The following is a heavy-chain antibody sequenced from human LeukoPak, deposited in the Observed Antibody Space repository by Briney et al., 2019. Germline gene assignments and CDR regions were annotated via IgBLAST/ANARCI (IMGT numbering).Heavy chain of an antibody. V-gene: IGHV4-39*07. CDR2: IYYSGST. CDR1: GGSISSSSYY. CDR3: ARLVGGGPTMDV. J-gene: IGHJ6*03. Sequence: PSETLSLTCTVSGGSISSSSYYWGWIRQPPGKGLEWIGSIYYSGSTYYNPSLKSRVTISVDTSKNQFSLKLSSVTAADTAVYYCARLVGGGPTMDVWGKGTTVTVSS. D-gene: IGHD3-16*01.